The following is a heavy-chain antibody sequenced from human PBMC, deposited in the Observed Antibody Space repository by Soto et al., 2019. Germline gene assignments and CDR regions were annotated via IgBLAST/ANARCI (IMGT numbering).Heavy chain of an antibody. J-gene: IGHJ5*02. CDR1: GGSISSGGYS. Sequence: SETLSLTCAVSGGSISSGGYSWSWIRQPPGKGLEWIGYIYHSGSTYYNPSLKSRVTISVDRSKNQFSLKLSSVTAADTAVYYCARGVATCDPWGQGTLVTVS. CDR2: IYHSGST. V-gene: IGHV4-30-2*01. D-gene: IGHD5-12*01. CDR3: ARGVATCDP.